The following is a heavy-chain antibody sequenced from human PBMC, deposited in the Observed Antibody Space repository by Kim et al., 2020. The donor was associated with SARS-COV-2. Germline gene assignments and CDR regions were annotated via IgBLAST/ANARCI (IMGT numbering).Heavy chain of an antibody. Sequence: SLKSRVTISVDTSKNQFSLKLSSVTAADTAVYYCARGARPSGRGVLFDYWGQGTLVTVSS. J-gene: IGHJ4*02. CDR3: ARGARPSGRGVLFDY. V-gene: IGHV4-30-2*05. D-gene: IGHD2-8*01.